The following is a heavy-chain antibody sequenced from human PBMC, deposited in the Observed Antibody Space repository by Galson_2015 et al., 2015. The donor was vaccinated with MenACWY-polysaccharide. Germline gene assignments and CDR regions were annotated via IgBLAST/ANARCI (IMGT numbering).Heavy chain of an antibody. CDR1: GFTFSNYA. CDR3: ASSHSSSWSRTRFYLDY. V-gene: IGHV3-23*01. Sequence: SLRLSCAASGFTFSNYAMSWVRQAPGKGLEWVSAVSGSGGSTYYADSVKGRFTISRDNRKNTLYVQMNSQRAEDTAVYYCASSHSSSWSRTRFYLDYWGPGTLVTVSS. CDR2: VSGSGGST. J-gene: IGHJ4*02. D-gene: IGHD6-13*01.